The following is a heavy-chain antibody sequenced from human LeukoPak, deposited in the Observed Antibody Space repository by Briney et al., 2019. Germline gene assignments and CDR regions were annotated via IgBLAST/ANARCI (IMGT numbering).Heavy chain of an antibody. CDR2: ISWNSGSV. V-gene: IGHV3-9*01. J-gene: IGHJ4*02. Sequence: GGSLRLSCAASGFTFSSYAMSWVRQAPGKGLEWVSGISWNSGSVGYADSVKGRFTISRDNAKNSLYLQMNSLRAEDTAFYYCAKDIGYDFWSGYSAFDYWGQGTLVTVSS. CDR3: AKDIGYDFWSGYSAFDY. D-gene: IGHD3-3*01. CDR1: GFTFSSYA.